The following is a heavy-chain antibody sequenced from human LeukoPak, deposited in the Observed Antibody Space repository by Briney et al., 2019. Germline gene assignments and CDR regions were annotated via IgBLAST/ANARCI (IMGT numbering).Heavy chain of an antibody. CDR3: ARGRDYYDSSGYYHQGSYFDY. Sequence: PGGSLRLSCAASGFTVSSNYMSGVRQAPGKVLEWVSVIYSGGSTYYADSVKGRFTISRDNSKNTLYLQMNSLRAEDTAVYYCARGRDYYDSSGYYHQGSYFDYWGQGTLVTDSS. CDR2: IYSGGST. CDR1: GFTVSSNY. J-gene: IGHJ4*02. V-gene: IGHV3-66*01. D-gene: IGHD3-22*01.